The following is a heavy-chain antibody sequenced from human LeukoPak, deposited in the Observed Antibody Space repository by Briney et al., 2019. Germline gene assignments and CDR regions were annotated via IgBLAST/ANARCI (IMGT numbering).Heavy chain of an antibody. CDR3: AREPSTKYYGSGGWFDP. CDR2: IKQDGSEK. Sequence: GGSLRLSCAASGFTFSSYWMSWVRQAPGKGLEWVANIKQDGSEKYYVDSVKGRFTISRDNAKNSLYLQMNSLRAEDTAVYYCAREPSTKYYGSGGWFDPWGQGTLVTVSS. CDR1: GFTFSSYW. D-gene: IGHD3-10*01. J-gene: IGHJ5*02. V-gene: IGHV3-7*01.